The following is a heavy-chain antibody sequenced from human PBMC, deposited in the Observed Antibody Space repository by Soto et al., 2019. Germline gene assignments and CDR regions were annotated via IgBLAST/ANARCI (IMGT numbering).Heavy chain of an antibody. CDR2: ISGSGGST. CDR3: ASLAAAGPEYFQH. J-gene: IGHJ1*01. V-gene: IGHV3-23*01. Sequence: EVQLLESGGGLVQPGGSLRLSCAAPGFTFSSYAMSWVRQAPGKGLEWVSAISGSGGSTYYADSVKGRFTISRDNSKNTLHLQMNSLRAEDTAVYYCASLAAAGPEYFQHWGQGTLVNVSS. D-gene: IGHD6-13*01. CDR1: GFTFSSYA.